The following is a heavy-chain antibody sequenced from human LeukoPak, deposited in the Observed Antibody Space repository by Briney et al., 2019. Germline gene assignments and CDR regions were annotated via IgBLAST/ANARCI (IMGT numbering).Heavy chain of an antibody. J-gene: IGHJ6*02. CDR1: GFTFSSYW. Sequence: PGGSLRLSCAASGFTFSSYWMSWVRQAPGKGLEWVANIKQDGSEKYYVDSVKGRFTISRDNAKNSLYLQMNSLGAEDTAVYYCARVEYYDFWSGQYYYYYYGMDVWGQGTTVTVSS. D-gene: IGHD3-3*01. CDR3: ARVEYYDFWSGQYYYYYYGMDV. V-gene: IGHV3-7*01. CDR2: IKQDGSEK.